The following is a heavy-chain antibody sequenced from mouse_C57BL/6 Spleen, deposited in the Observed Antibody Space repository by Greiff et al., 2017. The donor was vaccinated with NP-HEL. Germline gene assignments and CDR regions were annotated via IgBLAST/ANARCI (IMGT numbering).Heavy chain of an antibody. CDR1: GFTFNTYA. D-gene: IGHD1-1*01. CDR3: VRDSLLLRYFDV. V-gene: IGHV10-3*01. CDR2: IRSKSSNYAT. J-gene: IGHJ1*03. Sequence: EVQRVESGGGLVQPKGSLKLSCAASGFTFNTYAMHWVRQAPGKGLEWVARIRSKSSNYATYYADSVKDRFTISRDDSQSMLYLQMNNLKTEDTAMYYCVRDSLLLRYFDVWGTGTTVTVSS.